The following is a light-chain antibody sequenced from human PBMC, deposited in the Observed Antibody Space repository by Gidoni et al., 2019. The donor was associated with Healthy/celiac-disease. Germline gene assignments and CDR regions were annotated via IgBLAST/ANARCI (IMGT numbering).Light chain of an antibody. CDR2: GAS. CDR3: HQYNNWPLT. CDR1: QSVSIN. J-gene: IGKJ5*01. V-gene: IGKV3-15*01. Sequence: EIVMTQAPATLSVSPGERATLSCRASQSVSINLAWYQPTPGQSPRLLLFGASTRATGIPARFSGSGSGPEFTLTIRSLQSEDFAVSYCHQYNNWPLTFGQGTRLEI.